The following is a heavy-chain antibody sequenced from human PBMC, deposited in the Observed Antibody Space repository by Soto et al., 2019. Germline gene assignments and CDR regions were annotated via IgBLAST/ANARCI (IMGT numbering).Heavy chain of an antibody. J-gene: IGHJ5*02. CDR1: RDSISDNY. CDR2: IYYSGST. Sequence: SETLSLTCTVSRDSISDNYWSWIRQPPGKGLEWIGYIYYSGSTNYNPSLKSRVTISVDTSKNQFSLKLSSVTAADTAVYYCARTGYRSGWVWFDPWGQGNLVTVSS. D-gene: IGHD6-19*01. CDR3: ARTGYRSGWVWFDP. V-gene: IGHV4-59*08.